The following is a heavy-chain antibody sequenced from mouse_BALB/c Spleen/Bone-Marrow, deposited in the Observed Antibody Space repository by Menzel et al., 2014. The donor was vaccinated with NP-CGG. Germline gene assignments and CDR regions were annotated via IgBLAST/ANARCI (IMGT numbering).Heavy chain of an antibody. Sequence: VQLQESGAELVRPGSSVKISCKASGYAFSSYWMNWVKQRPGQGLEWIGQIYPGDGDTNYYGKFKGKATLTADKSSSTAYMQLSSLTSEDSAVYFCARMRDYRYDRAFDYWGQGTTLTVSS. CDR2: IYPGDGDT. D-gene: IGHD2-14*01. CDR3: ARMRDYRYDRAFDY. CDR1: GYAFSSYW. J-gene: IGHJ2*01. V-gene: IGHV1-80*01.